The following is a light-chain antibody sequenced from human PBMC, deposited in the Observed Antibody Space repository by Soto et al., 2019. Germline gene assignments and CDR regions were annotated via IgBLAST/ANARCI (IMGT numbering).Light chain of an antibody. CDR2: GAS. V-gene: IGKV3-20*01. CDR1: QSVSSSY. Sequence: EMVLTQSPGTLSLSPGERATLSCRASQSVSSSYLAWYQQKPGQAPSLLISGASSRATGIPDRFSGRWSGTDFTITISRLEPEDFAIDYCHQYGNSPITFGPGTRLEIK. CDR3: HQYGNSPIT. J-gene: IGKJ5*01.